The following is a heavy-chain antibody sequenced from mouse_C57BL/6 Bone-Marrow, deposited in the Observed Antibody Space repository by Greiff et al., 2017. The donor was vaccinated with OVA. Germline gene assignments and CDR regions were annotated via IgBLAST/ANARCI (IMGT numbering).Heavy chain of an antibody. CDR1: GFTLTSYW. CDR3: ARPDISGYYY. V-gene: IGHV1-50*01. J-gene: IGHJ3*01. Sequence: QVQLQQPGAELVKPGASVKLSCKASGFTLTSYWIQWVKQRPGQGLEWIGEIVPFDSYTNYNQKFKGKATLTVDTPSSTAYMQLSRMTSEDSAVYYLARPDISGYYYWGQGTLVTVSA. CDR2: IVPFDSYT. D-gene: IGHD3-2*02.